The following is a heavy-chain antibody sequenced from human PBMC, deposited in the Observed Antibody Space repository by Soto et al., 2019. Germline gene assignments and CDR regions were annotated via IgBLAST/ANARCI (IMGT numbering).Heavy chain of an antibody. D-gene: IGHD1-26*01. Sequence: QITLKESGPTLVKPTQTLTLTCTFSGFSLTTDRVGVGWIRQPPEEALEWLAVIYWDDSKTYRPSLESRLTITKDTSKTQVALTMTNMDSLDTATYYCAHAYGGRSLYWGQGTLVTVSS. V-gene: IGHV2-5*02. CDR2: IYWDDSK. CDR3: AHAYGGRSLY. CDR1: GFSLTTDRVG. J-gene: IGHJ4*02.